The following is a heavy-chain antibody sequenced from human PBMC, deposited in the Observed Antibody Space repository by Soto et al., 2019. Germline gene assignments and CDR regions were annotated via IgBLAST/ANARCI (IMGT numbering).Heavy chain of an antibody. Sequence: QITLEESGPTLVKPTQTLTLTCSFSGFSLSTRGVGVGWFRQPPGRALEWLALIYWDDDKRYSPSLQSRLTIPRDASRTRVVLPMTSMVPVDTATYYCAHRPYAYEYYFDYWGQGTLVTVSS. V-gene: IGHV2-5*02. CDR3: AHRPYAYEYYFDY. D-gene: IGHD2-2*01. J-gene: IGHJ4*02. CDR2: IYWDDDK. CDR1: GFSLSTRGVG.